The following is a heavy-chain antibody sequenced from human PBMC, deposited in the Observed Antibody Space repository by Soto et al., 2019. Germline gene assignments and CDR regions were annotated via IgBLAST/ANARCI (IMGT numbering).Heavy chain of an antibody. V-gene: IGHV3-48*02. Sequence: GGSLRLSCAASGFTFSSYSMNWVRQAPGKGLEWVSYISSSSSTIYYADSVKGRFTISRDNAKNSLYLQMNSLRDEDTAVYYCARGSGYDDLYYYYYGMDVWGQGTTVTVSS. CDR1: GFTFSSYS. J-gene: IGHJ6*02. CDR3: ARGSGYDDLYYYYYGMDV. D-gene: IGHD5-12*01. CDR2: ISSSSSTI.